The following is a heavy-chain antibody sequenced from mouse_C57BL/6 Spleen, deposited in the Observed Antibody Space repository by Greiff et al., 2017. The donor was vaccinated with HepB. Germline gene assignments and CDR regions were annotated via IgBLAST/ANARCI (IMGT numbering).Heavy chain of an antibody. V-gene: IGHV2-2*01. CDR3: ARTRVYDYDAYYAMDY. CDR1: GFSLTSYG. D-gene: IGHD2-4*01. CDR2: IWSGGST. J-gene: IGHJ4*01. Sequence: VQLQQSGPGLVQPSQSLSITCTVSGFSLTSYGVHWVRQSPGKGLEWLGVIWSGGSTDYNAAFISRLSISKDNSKSQVFFKMNSLQADDTAIYYCARTRVYDYDAYYAMDYWGQGTSVTVSS.